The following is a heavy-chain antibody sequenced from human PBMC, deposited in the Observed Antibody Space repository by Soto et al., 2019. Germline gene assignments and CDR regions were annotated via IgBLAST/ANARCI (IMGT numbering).Heavy chain of an antibody. D-gene: IGHD3-3*01. CDR3: ATSTIFGVVINLGSYDY. J-gene: IGHJ4*02. Sequence: PGGSLILSCAASGFTFSSYLMSWVRPATGKGLEWVANIKQDGSEKYYVDSVKGRFTTSRDNAKNSLYLQMNSLRAEDTAAYYCATSTIFGVVINLGSYDYWGQGTLVTVSS. CDR2: IKQDGSEK. V-gene: IGHV3-7*01. CDR1: GFTFSSYL.